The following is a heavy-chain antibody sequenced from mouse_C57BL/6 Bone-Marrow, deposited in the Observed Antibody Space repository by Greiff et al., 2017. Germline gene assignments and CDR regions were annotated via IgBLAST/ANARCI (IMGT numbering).Heavy chain of an antibody. D-gene: IGHD1-1*01. CDR3: TRSRYYGSSWYFDV. Sequence: QVQLQQSGAELVRPGASVTLSCKASGYTFTDYEMHWVKQTPVHGLEWIGAIYPETGGTAYNQKFKGKAILTADKSSSTAYMELRSLTSEDSAVYYGTRSRYYGSSWYFDVWGTGTTVTVSA. J-gene: IGHJ1*03. CDR1: GYTFTDYE. CDR2: IYPETGGT. V-gene: IGHV1-15*01.